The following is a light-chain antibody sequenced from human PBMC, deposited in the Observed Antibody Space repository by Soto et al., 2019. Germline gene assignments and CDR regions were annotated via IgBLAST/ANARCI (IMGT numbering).Light chain of an antibody. CDR2: DVS. CDR3: SSFADSSARDYV. Sequence: QSVLTQPASVSGSPGQSVTISCTGTSSDIGAYDYVSWYQHHPGGVPKLLIYDVSSRPSGVSSRFSGAKSGNTASLTISGLQADDESDYYCSSFADSSARDYVFGSGTKLTVL. J-gene: IGLJ1*01. V-gene: IGLV2-14*01. CDR1: SSDIGAYDY.